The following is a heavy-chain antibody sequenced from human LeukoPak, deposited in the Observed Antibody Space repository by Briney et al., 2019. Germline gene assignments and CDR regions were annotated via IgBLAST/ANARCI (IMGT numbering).Heavy chain of an antibody. J-gene: IGHJ4*02. V-gene: IGHV1-69*13. D-gene: IGHD1-14*01. CDR3: ARGRPLRNPFDY. CDR1: GYTFTSYG. CDR2: IIPIFGTA. Sequence: SVKVSCKASGYTFTSYGISWVRQAPGQGLEWMGWIIPIFGTANYAQKFQGRVTITAGESTSTAYMELSSPRSEDTAVYYCARGRPLRNPFDYWGQGTLVTVSS.